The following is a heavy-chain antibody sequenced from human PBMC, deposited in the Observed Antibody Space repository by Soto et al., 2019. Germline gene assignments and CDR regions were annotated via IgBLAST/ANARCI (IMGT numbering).Heavy chain of an antibody. CDR1: GFTFSDHY. V-gene: IGHV3-72*01. D-gene: IGHD3-9*01. CDR3: AREVRVLRYFDWYYYGMDV. J-gene: IGHJ6*02. Sequence: EVQLVESGGGLVQPGGSLRLSCAASGFTFSDHYMDWVRQAPGKGLEWVGRTRNKANSYTTEYAASVKGRFTISRDDSKNSLYLQMNSLKTEDTAVYYCAREVRVLRYFDWYYYGMDVWGQGTTVTVSS. CDR2: TRNKANSYTT.